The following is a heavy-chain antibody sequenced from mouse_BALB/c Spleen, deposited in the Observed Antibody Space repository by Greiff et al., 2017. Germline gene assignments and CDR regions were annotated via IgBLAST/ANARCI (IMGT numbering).Heavy chain of an antibody. CDR1: GYSITSGYY. CDR2: ISYDGSN. J-gene: IGHJ2*01. CDR3: ARDTYRYDGY. D-gene: IGHD2-14*01. V-gene: IGHV3-6*02. Sequence: EVKVEESGPGLVKPSQSLSLTCSVTGYSITSGYYWNWIRQFPGNKLEWMGYISYDGSNNYNPSLKNRISITRDTSKNQFFLKLNSVTTEDTATYYCARDTYRYDGYWGQGTTLTVSS.